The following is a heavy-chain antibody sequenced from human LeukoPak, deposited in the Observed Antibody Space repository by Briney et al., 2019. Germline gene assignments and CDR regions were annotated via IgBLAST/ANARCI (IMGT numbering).Heavy chain of an antibody. Sequence: PGGSLRLSCAASGFTFSSYAMHWVRQAPGKGLEWVAAISYDGSNKYYADSVKGRFTIYRDNSKNTLYLQMNRLRAEDTAVYYCARGQHLAYLDYWGQGTLVTVSS. V-gene: IGHV3-30-3*01. D-gene: IGHD3-3*02. J-gene: IGHJ4*02. CDR3: ARGQHLAYLDY. CDR2: ISYDGSNK. CDR1: GFTFSSYA.